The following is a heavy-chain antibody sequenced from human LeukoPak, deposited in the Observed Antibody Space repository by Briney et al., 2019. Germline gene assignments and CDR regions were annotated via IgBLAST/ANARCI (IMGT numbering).Heavy chain of an antibody. V-gene: IGHV4-61*02. J-gene: IGHJ6*03. CDR3: ARAWGYYYYMDV. CDR1: GGSISSGSYY. D-gene: IGHD1-26*01. CDR2: IYTSGST. Sequence: SETLSLTCTVSGGSISSGSYYWSWIRQPAGKGLEWIGRIYTSGSTNYNPSLKSRVTISVDTSKNQFSLKLSSVTAADTAVYYCARAWGYYYYMDVWGKGTTVTISS.